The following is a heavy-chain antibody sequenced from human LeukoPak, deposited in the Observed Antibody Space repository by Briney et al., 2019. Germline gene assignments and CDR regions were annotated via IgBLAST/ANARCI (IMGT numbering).Heavy chain of an antibody. V-gene: IGHV1-2*02. D-gene: IGHD6-6*01. Sequence: ASVKVSCKASGYTFTGHYMHWVRQAPGQGLEWMGWISPKSGDTKFVERFQGRVTMTRDTSISIVYMELSSLRPDDTAVYYCARSSDTFDYWGQGTLVTVPS. CDR1: GYTFTGHY. CDR3: ARSSDTFDY. CDR2: ISPKSGDT. J-gene: IGHJ4*02.